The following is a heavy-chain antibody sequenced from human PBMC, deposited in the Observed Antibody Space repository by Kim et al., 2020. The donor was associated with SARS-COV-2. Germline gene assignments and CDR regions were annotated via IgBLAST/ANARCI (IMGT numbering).Heavy chain of an antibody. CDR2: FDPEDGET. CDR3: ATRPTNQWLVRFFDP. V-gene: IGHV1-24*01. CDR1: GYTLTELS. Sequence: ASVKVSCKVSGYTLTELSMHWVRQAPGKGLEWMGGFDPEDGETIYAQKFQGRVTMTEDTSTDTAYMELSSLRSEDTAVYYCATRPTNQWLVRFFDPWGQGTLVTVSS. D-gene: IGHD6-19*01. J-gene: IGHJ5*02.